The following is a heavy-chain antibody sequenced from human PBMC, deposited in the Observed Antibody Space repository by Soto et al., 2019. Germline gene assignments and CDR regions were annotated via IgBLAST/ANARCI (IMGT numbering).Heavy chain of an antibody. Sequence: QVQLVQSGDEVKKPGASVKVSCKASGYIFVNYGIAWVRQAPGQGLEWMGWISPYTGNTHSATKVQGRLTMTTDTSTSTAYMDLGSLTSDDTAVHYWVMVDNYVPPTPQDVWGQGTTVTVSS. CDR3: VMVDNYVPPTPQDV. CDR2: ISPYTGNT. V-gene: IGHV1-18*01. D-gene: IGHD3-16*01. J-gene: IGHJ6*02. CDR1: GYIFVNYG.